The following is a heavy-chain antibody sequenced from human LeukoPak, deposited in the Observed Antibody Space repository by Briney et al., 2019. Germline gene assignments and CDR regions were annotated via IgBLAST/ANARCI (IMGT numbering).Heavy chain of an antibody. J-gene: IGHJ5*02. V-gene: IGHV1-46*01. Sequence: GASVKVSCKASGYTFTSYYMHWVRQAPGQGLEWMGIINPSGGSSSSAQNFQGRVTMTRDMFTSTVYMELSRLRSEDTAVYYCATNAEHYGDPAWGQGTLVTVSS. CDR2: INPSGGSS. CDR3: ATNAEHYGDPA. D-gene: IGHD4-17*01. CDR1: GYTFTSYY.